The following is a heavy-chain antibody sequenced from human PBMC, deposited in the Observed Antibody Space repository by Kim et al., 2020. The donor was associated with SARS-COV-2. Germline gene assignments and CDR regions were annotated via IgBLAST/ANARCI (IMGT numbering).Heavy chain of an antibody. CDR2: ITSSSDTI. D-gene: IGHD3-22*01. CDR1: GFTFTTYS. CDR3: ARVRYYDAVGFWWVDP. Sequence: GGSLRLSCAASGFTFTTYSMTWVRQAPGRGLEWVSYITSSSDTIYYADSVKGRFTISRDNAKSSVYLQMNSLRDEDTAVYYCARVRYYDAVGFWWVDPWG. J-gene: IGHJ5*02. V-gene: IGHV3-48*02.